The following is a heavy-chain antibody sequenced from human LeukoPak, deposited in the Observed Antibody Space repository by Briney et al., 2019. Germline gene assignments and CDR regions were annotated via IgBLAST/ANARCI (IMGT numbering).Heavy chain of an antibody. D-gene: IGHD3-10*01. J-gene: IGHJ6*03. Sequence: SETLSLTCTVSGGSISSYYWSWIRQPPGKGLEWIGYIYYSGSTNYNPSLKSRVIISVDTSKNQFPLKLSSVTAADTAVYYCARVEEGYGSGRRENYYYYYMDVWGKGTTVTISS. CDR3: ARVEEGYGSGRRENYYYYYMDV. V-gene: IGHV4-59*01. CDR1: GGSISSYY. CDR2: IYYSGST.